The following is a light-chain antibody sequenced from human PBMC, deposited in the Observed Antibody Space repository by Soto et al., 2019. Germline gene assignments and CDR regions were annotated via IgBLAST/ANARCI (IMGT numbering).Light chain of an antibody. J-gene: IGKJ4*01. Sequence: DIVMTQSPDSLAVSLGERATISCKSSQTVLYSSNNKNYLSWYEQRPGQPPKLLIYWAAIRKSGVPDRFSGSEYRTDLTLTISSRQAQDVAVYFCQQYYSIPLTFGGETKLVIK. CDR1: QTVLYSSNNKNY. V-gene: IGKV4-1*01. CDR3: QQYYSIPLT. CDR2: WAA.